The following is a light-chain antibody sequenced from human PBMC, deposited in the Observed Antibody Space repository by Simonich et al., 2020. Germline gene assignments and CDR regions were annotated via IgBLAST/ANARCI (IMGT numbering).Light chain of an antibody. CDR3: CSYAGSSTVV. Sequence: QSALTQPASVSGSPGQSITISCTGTSRDVGSYNLVSWYQQHPGKAPKLLIYEGSQRPSGFSNRFSGSKSGNTASLTISGLQAEDEADYYCCSYAGSSTVVFGGGTKLTVL. V-gene: IGLV2-23*01. J-gene: IGLJ2*01. CDR2: EGS. CDR1: SRDVGSYNL.